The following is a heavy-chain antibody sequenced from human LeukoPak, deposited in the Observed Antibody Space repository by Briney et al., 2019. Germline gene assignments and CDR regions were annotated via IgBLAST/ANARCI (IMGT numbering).Heavy chain of an antibody. J-gene: IGHJ4*02. D-gene: IGHD1-26*01. Sequence: PGGSLRLSCAASGFTFSDYYMSWIRQAPGKGLEWVSYISNTGSTTQYADSVKGRFTMSRDNAKNSLHLQMNSLRAEDTAVYYCARVRGSYSVDYWGQGTLVTVSS. CDR3: ARVRGSYSVDY. CDR2: ISNTGSTT. V-gene: IGHV3-11*04. CDR1: GFTFSDYY.